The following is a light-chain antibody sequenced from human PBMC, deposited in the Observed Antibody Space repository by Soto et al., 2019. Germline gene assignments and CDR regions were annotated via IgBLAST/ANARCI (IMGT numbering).Light chain of an antibody. CDR3: QQYGSPPPYT. V-gene: IGKV3-20*01. CDR2: GAS. J-gene: IGKJ2*01. Sequence: EIVLTQSPGTLSLSPGERATLSCRASQSVSSNYLAWYQQKPGQAPRLLIYGASSRATGIADRVRGSGSGTDLTLAISRLEPEAFAVYYCQQYGSPPPYTFGPVTKLEI. CDR1: QSVSSNY.